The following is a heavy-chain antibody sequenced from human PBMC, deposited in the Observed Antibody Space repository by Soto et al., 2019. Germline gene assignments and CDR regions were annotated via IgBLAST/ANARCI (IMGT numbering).Heavy chain of an antibody. CDR3: ARESEDLTSNFDY. CDR1: GFTFSRYS. Sequence: LRLSCAASGFTFSRYSMNWVRQAPGKGLEWVSSISSTTNYIYYADSMKGRFTVSRDNAKNSVYLDMSSLSAEDTAVYYCARESEDLTSNFDYWGRGTLVTVSS. J-gene: IGHJ4*02. CDR2: ISSTTNYI. V-gene: IGHV3-21*01.